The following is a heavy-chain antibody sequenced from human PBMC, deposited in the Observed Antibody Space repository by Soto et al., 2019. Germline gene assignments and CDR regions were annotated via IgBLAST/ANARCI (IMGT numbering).Heavy chain of an antibody. D-gene: IGHD3-22*01. CDR1: GFTFSSYA. Sequence: PGGSLRLSCAASGFTFSSYAMHWVRQAPGKGLEWVAVISYDGSNKYYADSVKGRFTISRDNSKNTLYLQMNSLRAEDTAVYYGARDEGDTMTPQACDYWGQGTLGTVS. V-gene: IGHV3-30-3*01. J-gene: IGHJ4*02. CDR3: ARDEGDTMTPQACDY. CDR2: ISYDGSNK.